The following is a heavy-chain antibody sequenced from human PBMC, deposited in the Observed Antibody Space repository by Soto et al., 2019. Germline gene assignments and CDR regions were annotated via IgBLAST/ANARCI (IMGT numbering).Heavy chain of an antibody. D-gene: IGHD2-15*01. J-gene: IGHJ6*03. CDR1: GYTFTSYD. Sequence: QVQLVQSGAEVKKPGASVKVSCKASGYTFTSYDINWVRQATGQGLEWMGWMNPNSGNTGYAQKFEGRVTMTRNTSISTAYMELSSLRSEDTAVYYCARGVAAARVPVYYYYYMDVWGKGTTVTVSS. CDR2: MNPNSGNT. V-gene: IGHV1-8*01. CDR3: ARGVAAARVPVYYYYYMDV.